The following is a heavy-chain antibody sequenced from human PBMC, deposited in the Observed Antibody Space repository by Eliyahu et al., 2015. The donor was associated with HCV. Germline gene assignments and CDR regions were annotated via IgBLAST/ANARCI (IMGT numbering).Heavy chain of an antibody. CDR1: GFSFGDYY. Sequence: QMHLVESGGGLVRPGGSLRLSCXASGFSFGDYYMTWIRXAPGKGLEWIANIHFNGETIYYADSVKGRFTVSRDNAKRSLYLRMDNLRPDDTAIYYCARINAVLGSGTSIDPWGKGTLVTVSS. V-gene: IGHV3-11*01. J-gene: IGHJ5*02. CDR2: IHFNGETI. CDR3: ARINAVLGSGTSIDP. D-gene: IGHD3-10*01.